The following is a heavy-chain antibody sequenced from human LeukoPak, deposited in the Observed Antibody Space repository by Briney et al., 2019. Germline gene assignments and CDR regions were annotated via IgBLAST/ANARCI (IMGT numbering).Heavy chain of an antibody. V-gene: IGHV3-43*01. CDR3: AKGLRRSGYFFDY. Sequence: GGSLRLSCAASGFTFDDYTMHWVRQAPGKGLEWVSLISWDGGSTYYADSVKGRFTISRDNSKNSLYLQMNSLRTEDTALYYRAKGLRRSGYFFDYWGQGTLVTVSS. CDR2: ISWDGGST. CDR1: GFTFDDYT. D-gene: IGHD3-22*01. J-gene: IGHJ4*02.